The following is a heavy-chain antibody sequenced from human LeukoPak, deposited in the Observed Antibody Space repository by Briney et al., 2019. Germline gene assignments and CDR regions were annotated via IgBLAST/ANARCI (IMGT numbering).Heavy chain of an antibody. CDR1: GGSISSYY. V-gene: IGHV4-59*12. J-gene: IGHJ5*02. CDR2: IYYSGST. D-gene: IGHD3-10*01. CDR3: ARAQTLNYYGSGRGVPWFDP. Sequence: SETLSLTCTVSGGSISSYYWSWIRQPPGKGLEWIGYIYYSGSTNYNPSLKSRVTISVDKSKNQFSLKLSSVTAADTAVYYCARAQTLNYYGSGRGVPWFDPWGQGTLVTVSS.